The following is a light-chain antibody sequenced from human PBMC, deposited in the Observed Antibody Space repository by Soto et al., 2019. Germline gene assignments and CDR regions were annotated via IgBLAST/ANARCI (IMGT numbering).Light chain of an antibody. CDR3: LQGTHWPWT. Sequence: DVVMTQSPLFLPVTLGQPASISCRSRQSLIHSDGSTYLSWFQQRPGQSPRRLIYEVSDRDSGVPDRFTGSGSGTDFTLKISRVEAEDVGVYYCLQGTHWPWTFGQGTEVKIK. V-gene: IGKV2-30*02. CDR2: EVS. J-gene: IGKJ1*01. CDR1: QSLIHSDGSTY.